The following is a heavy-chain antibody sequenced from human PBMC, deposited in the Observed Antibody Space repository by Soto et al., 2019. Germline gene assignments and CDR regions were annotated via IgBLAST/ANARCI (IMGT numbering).Heavy chain of an antibody. CDR1: GFTVSRNY. V-gene: IGHV3-53*01. CDR2: TYSGGST. D-gene: IGHD4-4*01. Sequence: GGSLRLSCAASGFTVSRNYMSWVRQAPGKGLEWVSVTYSGGSTYYADSVKGRFTISRDNSKNTRYLQMNSLRAEDTAVYYCARGPHYSNLDYWGQGTLVTVSS. CDR3: ARGPHYSNLDY. J-gene: IGHJ4*02.